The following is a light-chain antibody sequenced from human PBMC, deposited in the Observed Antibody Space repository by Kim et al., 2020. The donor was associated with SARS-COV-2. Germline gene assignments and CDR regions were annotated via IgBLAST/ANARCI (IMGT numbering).Light chain of an antibody. J-gene: IGLJ2*01. V-gene: IGLV3-1*01. Sequence: SYELTQPPSVSVSPGQTASITCSGDKLGDKYACWYQQTPGQSSVLVIYQDSKRPSGIPERFSGSNSGNTATLTISGTQAMDEADYYCQAWDSSVVFGGGNQLTVL. CDR1: KLGDKY. CDR2: QDS. CDR3: QAWDSSVV.